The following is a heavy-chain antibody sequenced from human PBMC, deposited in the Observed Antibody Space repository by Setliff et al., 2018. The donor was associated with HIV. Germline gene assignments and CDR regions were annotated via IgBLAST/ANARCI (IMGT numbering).Heavy chain of an antibody. V-gene: IGHV3-73*01. CDR2: SRSKANNYAT. D-gene: IGHD1-26*01. J-gene: IGHJ4*02. CDR3: TRHRGSFDY. CDR1: GFSNSA. Sequence: GGSLRLSCAASGFSNSALHWVRQAPGKGLEWVGRSRSKANNYATEYGASVKGRFIISRGDSKNMAYLQMNSLRTEDTAIYYCTRHRGSFDYWGLGTLVTVSS.